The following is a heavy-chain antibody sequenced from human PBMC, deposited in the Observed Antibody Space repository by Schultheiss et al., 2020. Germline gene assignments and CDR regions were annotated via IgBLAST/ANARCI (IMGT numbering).Heavy chain of an antibody. Sequence: GGSLRLSCAASGFTFSAYWMHWVRQGPGKGLVWVSTINTDGTTTRYADSVRGRFTISRDNAKNTLSLQVNSLRAEDTAVYYCAREEGIAAAGLYYFDYWGEGA. CDR1: GFTFSAYW. V-gene: IGHV3-74*01. D-gene: IGHD6-13*01. CDR3: AREEGIAAAGLYYFDY. CDR2: INTDGTTT. J-gene: IGHJ4*02.